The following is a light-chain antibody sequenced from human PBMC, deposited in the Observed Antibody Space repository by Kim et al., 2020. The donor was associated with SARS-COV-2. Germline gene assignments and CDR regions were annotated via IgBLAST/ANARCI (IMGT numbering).Light chain of an antibody. V-gene: IGKV1-5*01. CDR3: QQYNSYQYT. CDR2: DAS. J-gene: IGKJ2*01. Sequence: DIQMTQSPSTLSASVGDRVTITCRASQSISSWLAWYQQKPGKAPKLLIYDASSLESGVPSRFSGSGSGTEFTLTISSLQPDDFATYYCQQYNSYQYTVGQGTKLEI. CDR1: QSISSW.